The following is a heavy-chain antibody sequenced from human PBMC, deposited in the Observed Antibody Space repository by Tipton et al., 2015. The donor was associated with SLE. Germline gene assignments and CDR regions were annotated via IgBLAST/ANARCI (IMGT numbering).Heavy chain of an antibody. CDR1: GASISSGGYY. CDR3: AKTTVYSNDWPYFDH. J-gene: IGHJ4*02. D-gene: IGHD6-19*01. V-gene: IGHV4-31*09. CDR2: IHHSGST. Sequence: TLSLTCTVSGASISSGGYYWSWIRQHPGEGLEWIGEIHHSGSTDSNPSLKSRVTISVDKSKNQFSLKLSSVTVADTAVYYCAKTTVYSNDWPYFDHWGQGTLVTVSS.